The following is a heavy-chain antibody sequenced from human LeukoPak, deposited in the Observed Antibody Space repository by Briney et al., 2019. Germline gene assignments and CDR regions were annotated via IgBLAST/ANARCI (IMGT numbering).Heavy chain of an antibody. D-gene: IGHD5-12*01. V-gene: IGHV3-7*01. J-gene: IGHJ4*02. CDR2: IKQDGSEK. CDR1: GFTFSSYW. CDR3: AQGGATISDY. Sequence: GGSLRLSCAASGFTFSSYWMHWVRQAPGKGLEWVANIKQDGSEKYYADSVKGRFTISRDNAKNSLYLQMNTLRVEDTAVYYCAQGGATISDYWGQGTLVTVSS.